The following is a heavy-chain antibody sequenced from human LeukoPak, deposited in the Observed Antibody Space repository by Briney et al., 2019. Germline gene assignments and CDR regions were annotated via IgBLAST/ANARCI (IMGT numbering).Heavy chain of an antibody. CDR3: AKDRPHFDY. CDR1: GFTFMSYA. V-gene: IGHV3-23*01. Sequence: GGSLRLSCAASGFTFMSYAMSWVRQAPGKGLEWVSAISSNGGITYYADSVKGRFTISRDNSKNTLYLQMNSLRAEDTAVYYCAKDRPHFDYWGQGNLVTVSS. J-gene: IGHJ4*02. CDR2: ISSNGGIT.